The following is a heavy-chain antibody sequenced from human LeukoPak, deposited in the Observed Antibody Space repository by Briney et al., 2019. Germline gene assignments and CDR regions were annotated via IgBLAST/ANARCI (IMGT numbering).Heavy chain of an antibody. V-gene: IGHV4-34*01. Sequence: SGTLSLTCAVHGGSLAGYNWNWIRQPPGKELEWIGDVNHGGSTNYNPSLESRVTVSIDTWNSQFSLELNSVTAADTAVYYCARGRVRVVPGTGYFDSWSQGSLVIVSS. CDR2: VNHGGST. J-gene: IGHJ4*02. D-gene: IGHD2-2*01. CDR3: ARGRVRVVPGTGYFDS. CDR1: GGSLAGYN.